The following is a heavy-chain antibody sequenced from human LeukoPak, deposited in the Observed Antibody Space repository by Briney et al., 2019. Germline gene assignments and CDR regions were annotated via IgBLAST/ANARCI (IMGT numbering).Heavy chain of an antibody. J-gene: IGHJ5*02. CDR2: IYFNGNT. V-gene: IGHV4-59*01. D-gene: IGHD2-15*01. CDR3: ARELEDCSGGSCYSGWLDP. CDR1: GASISSYY. Sequence: SETLSLTCTVSGASISSYYWSWIRQPPGKGLEWIGYIYFNGNTNYNPSLESRVTMSLDTSKNQFSLKLTSVTAADTAVYYCARELEDCSGGSCYSGWLDPWGRGTRVTVSS.